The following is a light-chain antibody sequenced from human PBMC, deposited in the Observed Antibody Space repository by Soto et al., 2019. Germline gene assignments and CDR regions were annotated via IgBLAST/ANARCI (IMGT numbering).Light chain of an antibody. J-gene: IGKJ1*01. Sequence: EIVLTQSPGTLSLSPGERATLSCRASQSVYSNFLAWYQQKPGQAPRLLIYGASSRATGITDRFSGSASGTDSRRTISGREPEDFAVYCCPQYGVSWTFGQGTKVEIK. CDR3: PQYGVSWT. CDR2: GAS. V-gene: IGKV3-20*01. CDR1: QSVYSNF.